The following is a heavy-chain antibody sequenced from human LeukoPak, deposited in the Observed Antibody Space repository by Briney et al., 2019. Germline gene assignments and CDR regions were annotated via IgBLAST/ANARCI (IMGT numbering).Heavy chain of an antibody. Sequence: SETLSLTCAVYGGSFSGYYWSWLRQPPGKGLEWIGYIYYSGSTNYNPSLKSRVTISVDTSKNQFSLKLSSVTAADTAVYYCTRGSIAYYYMDVWGKGTTVTISS. V-gene: IGHV4-59*01. J-gene: IGHJ6*03. D-gene: IGHD3-22*01. CDR1: GGSFSGYY. CDR2: IYYSGST. CDR3: TRGSIAYYYMDV.